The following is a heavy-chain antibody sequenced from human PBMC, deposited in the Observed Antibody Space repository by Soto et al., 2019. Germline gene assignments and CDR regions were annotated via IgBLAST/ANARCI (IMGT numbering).Heavy chain of an antibody. J-gene: IGHJ4*02. CDR2: ISYDGSNK. D-gene: IGHD1-26*01. V-gene: IGHV3-30*18. Sequence: XGSLRLSCSASGFTFSSYGMHWVRQAPGKGLDWVAVISYDGSNKYYADSVKGRFTTSRDNSKNTLYLQMNSLRAEDTAVYYCAKDLAGDGYFDYWGQGTLVTVSS. CDR3: AKDLAGDGYFDY. CDR1: GFTFSSYG.